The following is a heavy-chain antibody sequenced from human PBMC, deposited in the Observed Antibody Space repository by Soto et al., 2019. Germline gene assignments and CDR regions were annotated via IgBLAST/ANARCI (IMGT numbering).Heavy chain of an antibody. V-gene: IGHV4-31*03. CDR1: GGSISSGGYY. D-gene: IGHD1-1*01. CDR2: IYYSGST. Sequence: PSETLSLTCTVSGGSISSGGYYWSWIRQHPGKGLEWIGYIYYSGSTYYNPSLKSRVTISVDTSKNQFSLQLSSVTASDTAVYFFVREDDGGDRDYYGLDVWGQGTTVTVSS. CDR3: VREDDGGDRDYYGLDV. J-gene: IGHJ6*02.